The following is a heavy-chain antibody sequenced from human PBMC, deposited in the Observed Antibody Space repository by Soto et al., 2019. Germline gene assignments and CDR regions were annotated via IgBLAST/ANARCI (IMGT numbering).Heavy chain of an antibody. Sequence: QVQLQESGPGLVKPSETLSLTCTVSGDSVSSGSYYWTWIRQPPGKGLEWIGYLYYTGTTNYNPSLKSLVTMSLDTSSYQFSLRLSSVAAADTAVYFCASTFCSTTRCQADGMDVGGQGTAVTVSS. D-gene: IGHD2-2*01. CDR1: GDSVSSGSYY. CDR2: LYYTGTT. J-gene: IGHJ6*02. V-gene: IGHV4-61*01. CDR3: ASTFCSTTRCQADGMDV.